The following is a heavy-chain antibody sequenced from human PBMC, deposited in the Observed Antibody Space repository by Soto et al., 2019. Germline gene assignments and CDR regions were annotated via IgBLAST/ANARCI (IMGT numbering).Heavy chain of an antibody. J-gene: IGHJ4*02. CDR3: VKGASTTVFAFNDY. CDR2: ISWNSGNL. CDR1: GFTFDDYA. Sequence: EVQLVESGGGLVQPGRSLRLSCAASGFTFDDYAMHWVRQGPGKGLEWVSSISWNSGNLGYADSVKGRFTISRDNAKNSLYLQMNSLRGEDTALYYCVKGASTTVFAFNDYWGQGTPVTVSS. D-gene: IGHD4-17*01. V-gene: IGHV3-9*01.